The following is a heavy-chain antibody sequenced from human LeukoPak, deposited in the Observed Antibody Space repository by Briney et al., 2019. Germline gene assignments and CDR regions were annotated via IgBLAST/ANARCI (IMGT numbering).Heavy chain of an antibody. J-gene: IGHJ4*02. Sequence: GGSLRLSCAASGFTFSSVAMTWVRQAPGEGLEWVSTISGSGGSTYYADSVKGRFTISRDNSKNTLYLQMNSLRAEDTAVYYCAKARSSTVTTSFDYWGQGTVVTVSS. V-gene: IGHV3-23*01. CDR2: ISGSGGST. CDR3: AKARSSTVTTSFDY. D-gene: IGHD4-17*01. CDR1: GFTFSSVA.